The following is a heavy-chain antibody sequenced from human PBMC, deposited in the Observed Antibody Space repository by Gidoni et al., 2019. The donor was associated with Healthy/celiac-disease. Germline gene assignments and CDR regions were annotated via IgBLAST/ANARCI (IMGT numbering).Heavy chain of an antibody. Sequence: VQLQESGPGLVKPSGTLPLTCAASGGSISSSNWWSWVRQPPGKGLEWIGKIYHSGSTNYNPSLKSRVTISVDKSKNQFSLKLSSVTAADTAVYYCARGISSSWYYFDYWGQGTLVTVSS. V-gene: IGHV4-4*02. J-gene: IGHJ4*02. CDR2: IYHSGST. CDR1: GGSISSSNW. D-gene: IGHD6-13*01. CDR3: ARGISSSWYYFDY.